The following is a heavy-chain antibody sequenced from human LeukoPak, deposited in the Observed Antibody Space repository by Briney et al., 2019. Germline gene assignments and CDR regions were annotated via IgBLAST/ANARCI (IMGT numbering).Heavy chain of an antibody. D-gene: IGHD2-2*02. J-gene: IGHJ6*03. CDR3: ARGRPAAIRVYMDV. CDR1: GFTFDDYA. CDR2: ISWDGGST. V-gene: IGHV3-43D*03. Sequence: GGSLRLSCAASGFTFDDYAMHWVRQAPGKGLEWVSLISWDGGSTYYADSVKGRFTISRDNSKNSLYLQMNSLRAEDTALYYCARGRPAAIRVYMDVWGKGTTVTVSS.